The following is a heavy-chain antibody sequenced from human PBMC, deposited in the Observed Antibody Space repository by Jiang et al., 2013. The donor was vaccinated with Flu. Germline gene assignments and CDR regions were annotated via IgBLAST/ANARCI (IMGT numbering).Heavy chain of an antibody. V-gene: IGHV3-23*01. CDR3: AKGPPSITMIVVVIAPVDY. CDR2: ISGSGGST. CDR1: GFTFSSYA. J-gene: IGHJ4*02. Sequence: SGFTFSSYAMSWVRQAPGKGLEWVSAISGSGGSTYYADSVKGRFTISRDNSKNTLYLQMNSLRAEDTAVYYCAKGPPSITMIVVVIAPVDYWGQGTLVTVSS. D-gene: IGHD3-22*01.